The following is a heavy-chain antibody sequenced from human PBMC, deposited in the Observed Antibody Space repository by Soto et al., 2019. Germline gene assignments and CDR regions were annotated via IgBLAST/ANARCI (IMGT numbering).Heavy chain of an antibody. CDR1: GGSISSYY. D-gene: IGHD7-27*01. CDR3: ARDSILTGGTGNYYYGMDV. Sequence: QVQLQESGPGLVKPSETLSLTCTVSGGSISSYYWSWIRQPPGKGLEWIGYIYYSGSTNYNPSLKSRVTISVDTSKNQFSLKLSSVTAADTAVYYCARDSILTGGTGNYYYGMDVWGQGTTVTVSS. J-gene: IGHJ6*02. V-gene: IGHV4-59*01. CDR2: IYYSGST.